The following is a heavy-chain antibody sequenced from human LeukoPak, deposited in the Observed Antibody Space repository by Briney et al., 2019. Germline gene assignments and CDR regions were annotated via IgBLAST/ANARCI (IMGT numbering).Heavy chain of an antibody. D-gene: IGHD6-13*01. J-gene: IGHJ4*02. Sequence: GGSLRLSCAASGFTFSDYYMSWIRQAPGKGLERVASISYDGSNKYYADSVKGRFTISRDNSKNTLFLQMNSLRAEDTAVYYCAKGGEVSSWYKRLKLYFDYWGQGTLVTVSS. CDR3: AKGGEVSSWYKRLKLYFDY. CDR2: ISYDGSNK. CDR1: GFTFSDYY. V-gene: IGHV3-30*18.